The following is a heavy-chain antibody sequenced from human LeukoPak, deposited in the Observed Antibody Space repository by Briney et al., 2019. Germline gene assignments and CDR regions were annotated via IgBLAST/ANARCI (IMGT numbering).Heavy chain of an antibody. V-gene: IGHV4-34*01. D-gene: IGHD3-22*01. CDR2: INHSGST. Sequence: SETLSLTCAVYGGSFSGNYWSWIRQPPGKGLEWIGEINHSGSTNYNPSLKSRVTISVDTSKNQFSLKLSSVTAADTAVYYCAIPHYYDSSGFWFDPWGLGTLVTVSS. CDR3: AIPHYYDSSGFWFDP. CDR1: GGSFSGNY. J-gene: IGHJ5*02.